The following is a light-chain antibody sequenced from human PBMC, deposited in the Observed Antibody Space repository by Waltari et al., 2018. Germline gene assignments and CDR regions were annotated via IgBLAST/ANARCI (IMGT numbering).Light chain of an antibody. CDR3: QQYNDWPRT. CDR1: QSVGPN. Sequence: EIVLTQSPATLSVSPGARVTLSCRASQSVGPNLACYQHSPGRAPRLLVYRASTRASYIPARFSASGSGTEFTLSISTLQSEDSAVFYCQQYNDWPRTFGQGTKVEIK. CDR2: RAS. J-gene: IGKJ1*01. V-gene: IGKV3D-15*01.